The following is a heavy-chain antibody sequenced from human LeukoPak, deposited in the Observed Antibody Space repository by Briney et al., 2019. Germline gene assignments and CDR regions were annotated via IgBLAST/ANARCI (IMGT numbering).Heavy chain of an antibody. CDR2: ISSSSSYI. J-gene: IGHJ4*02. Sequence: GGSLRLSCAASGFTFSSYSMNWVRQAPGKGLEWVSSISSSSSYIYYADSVKGRFTISRDNAKNSLFLQMNSLRAEDTALYYCAKDSGAYRYFDYWGQGTLVTVSS. CDR3: AKDSGAYRYFDY. V-gene: IGHV3-21*04. D-gene: IGHD1-26*01. CDR1: GFTFSSYS.